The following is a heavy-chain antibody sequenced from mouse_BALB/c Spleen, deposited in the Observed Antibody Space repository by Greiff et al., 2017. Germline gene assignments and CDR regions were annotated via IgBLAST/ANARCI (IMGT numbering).Heavy chain of an antibody. CDR1: GFTFTDYD. CDR3: ARPTMITTAWFAY. Sequence: VQLLQSGPELVKPGASVKISCKASGFTFTDYDINWVRQKPGQGLEWIGWIYPGSGNTKYHDKLKGKATLTVDTSSSTAYMQLSSLTSEDTAVYFGARPTMITTAWFAYWGQGTLVTVSA. CDR2: IYPGSGNT. J-gene: IGHJ3*01. D-gene: IGHD2-4*01. V-gene: IGHV1-84*02.